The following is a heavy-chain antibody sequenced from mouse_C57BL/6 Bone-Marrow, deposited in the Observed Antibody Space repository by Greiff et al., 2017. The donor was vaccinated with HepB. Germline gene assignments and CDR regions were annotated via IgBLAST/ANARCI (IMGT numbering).Heavy chain of an antibody. Sequence: VQLQQSGAELVRPGASVKLSCTASGFNIKDDYMHWVKQRPEQGLEWIGWIDPENGDTEYASKFQGKATITADTSSNTAYLQLSSLTSEDTAVYYCTTDRSGYAPYWGQGTLVTVSA. CDR2: IDPENGDT. V-gene: IGHV14-4*01. CDR3: TTDRSGYAPY. J-gene: IGHJ3*01. CDR1: GFNIKDDY. D-gene: IGHD3-2*02.